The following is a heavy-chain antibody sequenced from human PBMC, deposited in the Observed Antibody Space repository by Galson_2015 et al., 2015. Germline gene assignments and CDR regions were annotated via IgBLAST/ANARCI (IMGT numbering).Heavy chain of an antibody. CDR2: ISSTTTYI. D-gene: IGHD3-3*01. J-gene: IGHJ4*02. Sequence: SLRLSCAASEFPFSSYYMSWVRQAPGKGLEWVSSISSTTTYIYYADSVKGRFTISRDNAKNSLYMQMNSLGAEDTAVYYCAGQSFDYDLLHGYYPTNFDDWGQGTLVTVSS. CDR1: EFPFSSYY. V-gene: IGHV3-21*01. CDR3: AGQSFDYDLLHGYYPTNFDD.